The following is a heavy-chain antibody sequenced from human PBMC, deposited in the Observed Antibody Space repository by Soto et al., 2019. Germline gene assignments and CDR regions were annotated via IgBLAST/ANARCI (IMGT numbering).Heavy chain of an antibody. CDR1: GGSFSANY. J-gene: IGHJ4*02. D-gene: IGHD3-22*01. CDR2: INHRGST. CDR3: ARVSYYDSSGYPDFDY. Sequence: SETLSLTCAVYGGSFSANYWTYIRQPPGKGLEWIGEINHRGSTNYSPSLKDRVTISVDTSNYHFSLKLTSVTAADTAVYYCARVSYYDSSGYPDFDYWGQGTLVTVCS. V-gene: IGHV4-34*01.